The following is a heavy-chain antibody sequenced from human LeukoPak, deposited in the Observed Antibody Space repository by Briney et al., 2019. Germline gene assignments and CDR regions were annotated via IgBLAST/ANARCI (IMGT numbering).Heavy chain of an antibody. CDR2: INPNSGGT. Sequence: ASVKVSCKASGYTFTGYYMHWVRQAPGQGLEWMGWINPNSGGTNYAQKFQGRVTMTRDTSISTAYMELSRLRSDDMAVYYCARDYGSGSYYHDYWGQGTLVTVSS. V-gene: IGHV1-2*02. CDR3: ARDYGSGSYYHDY. D-gene: IGHD3-10*01. J-gene: IGHJ4*02. CDR1: GYTFTGYY.